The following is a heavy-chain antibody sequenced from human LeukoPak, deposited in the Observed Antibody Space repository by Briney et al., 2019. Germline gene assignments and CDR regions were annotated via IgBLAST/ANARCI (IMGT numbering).Heavy chain of an antibody. CDR2: ISYSGST. V-gene: IGHV4-59*13. CDR3: ARGRNDFDY. J-gene: IGHJ4*02. D-gene: IGHD1-1*01. Sequence: SETLSLTCTVSGGSIHSYYWSWIRQPPGKGLEWIGYISYSGSTYYNPSLKSRVTISLGTSKNQFSLRLTSVTAADTAMYYCARGRNDFDYWGQGTLVIVSS. CDR1: GGSIHSYY.